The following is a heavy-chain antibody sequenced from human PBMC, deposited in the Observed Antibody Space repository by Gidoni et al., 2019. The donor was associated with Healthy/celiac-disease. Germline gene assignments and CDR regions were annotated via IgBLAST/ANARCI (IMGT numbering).Heavy chain of an antibody. CDR1: GYSFTSYW. D-gene: IGHD5-18*01. V-gene: IGHV5-51*01. J-gene: IGHJ4*02. CDR3: ARHDEGVDTAMAPGLFFDY. CDR2: IYPGDSDT. Sequence: EVQLVQSGAEVKKPGESLKISCKGSGYSFTSYWIGWVRQMPGKGLEWMGIIYPGDSDTRYSPSFQGQVTISADKSISTAYLQWSSLKASDTAMYYCARHDEGVDTAMAPGLFFDYWGQGTLVTVSS.